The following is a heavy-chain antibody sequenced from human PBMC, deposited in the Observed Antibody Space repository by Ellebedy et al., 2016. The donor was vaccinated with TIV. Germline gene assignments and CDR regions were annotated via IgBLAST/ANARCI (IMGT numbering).Heavy chain of an antibody. CDR2: FIPILGIP. V-gene: IGHV1-69*04. J-gene: IGHJ3*02. Sequence: SVKVSXXASGGTFSSDAFIWVGQAPGQRLEWMGRFIPILGIPNYAQRFQGRVTISADKSTSTVSLELSSLRSDDTALYYCARVSRWEAFDIWGQGTMVTVSS. D-gene: IGHD1-26*01. CDR1: GGTFSSDA. CDR3: ARVSRWEAFDI.